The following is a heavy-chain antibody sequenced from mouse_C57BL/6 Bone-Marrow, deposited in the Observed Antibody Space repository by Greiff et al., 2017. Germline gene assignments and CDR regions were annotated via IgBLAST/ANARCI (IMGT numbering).Heavy chain of an antibody. J-gene: IGHJ1*03. CDR3: ARDCYYYGSVWYFDV. V-gene: IGHV1-59*01. D-gene: IGHD1-1*01. CDR1: GYTFTSYW. CDR2: IDPSDSYT. Sequence: QVQLQQPGAELVRPGTSVKLSCKASGYTFTSYWMHWVKQRPGQGLEWIGVIDPSDSYTNYNQKFKGKATLTVDTSSSTAYMQLSSLTSEDSAVYYCARDCYYYGSVWYFDVWGTGTTVTVSS.